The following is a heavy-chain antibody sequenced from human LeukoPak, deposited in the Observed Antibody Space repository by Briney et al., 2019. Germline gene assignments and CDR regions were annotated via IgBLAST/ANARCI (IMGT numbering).Heavy chain of an antibody. V-gene: IGHV4-59*01. D-gene: IGHD2-2*01. CDR2: IYYSGST. J-gene: IGHJ3*02. CDR1: GGSISSYY. CDR3: ARTLEYQLLFGSFDI. Sequence: SETLSLTCTVSGGSISSYYWSWIRQPPGKGLEWIGDIYYSGSTNYNPSLKSRVTISVDTSKNQFSLKLSSVTAADTAVYYCARTLEYQLLFGSFDIWGQGTMVTVSS.